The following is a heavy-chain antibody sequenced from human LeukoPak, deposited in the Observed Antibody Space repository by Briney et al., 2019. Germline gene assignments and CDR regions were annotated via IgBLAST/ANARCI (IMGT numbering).Heavy chain of an antibody. CDR1: GFTFSTYA. Sequence: GGSLRLSCAASGFTFSTYAMSWVRQAPGKGLEWVSSISGSDGSTYYADSVKGRFTISRDNSKNTLYLQMNSLRAEDTAVYYCAKGGALVWSGSYYWGQGTLVTVSS. D-gene: IGHD1-26*01. CDR2: ISGSDGST. CDR3: AKGGALVWSGSYY. V-gene: IGHV3-23*01. J-gene: IGHJ4*02.